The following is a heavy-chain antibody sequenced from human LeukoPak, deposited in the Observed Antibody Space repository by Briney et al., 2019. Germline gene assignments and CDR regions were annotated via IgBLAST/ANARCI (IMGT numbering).Heavy chain of an antibody. J-gene: IGHJ4*02. D-gene: IGHD4-17*01. V-gene: IGHV4-59*08. Sequence: NTSETLSLTCTVSGGSIRGHWWTWVRQPPGRGLEWIGDAFYTGSINYSPSLKSRPPLSLDTSRNLFSLDLRSVTAADTAIYYCARRNTADASIDFWGQGTLVSASS. CDR2: AFYTGSI. CDR1: GGSIRGHW. CDR3: ARRNTADASIDF.